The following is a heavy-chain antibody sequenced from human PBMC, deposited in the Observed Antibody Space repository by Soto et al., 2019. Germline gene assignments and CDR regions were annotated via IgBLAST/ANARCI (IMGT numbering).Heavy chain of an antibody. D-gene: IGHD3-10*01. J-gene: IGHJ3*02. V-gene: IGHV4-4*02. CDR2: IYHSGST. CDR1: SGSISSSNW. CDR3: ARERGYYCSGSYTSDAFDI. Sequence: GTLSLTCAVSSGSISSSNWWSWVRQPPGKGLEWIGEIYHSGSTNYNPSLKSRVTISVDKSKNQFSLKLSSVTAADTAVYYCARERGYYCSGSYTSDAFDIWGQGTMVTV.